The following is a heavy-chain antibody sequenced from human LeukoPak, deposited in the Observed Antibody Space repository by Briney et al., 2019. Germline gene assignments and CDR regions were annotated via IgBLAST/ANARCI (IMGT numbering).Heavy chain of an antibody. V-gene: IGHV1-3*03. Sequence: VSVKVSCKASGYLFTSYAMHWVRQAPGQRLEWIGWINASNGNTTCSKEFQGRVPITRDTSASTAYMELSTRRSEEMAVYYCARGERRQLVGSSETYFQHWGQGTLVTASS. CDR1: GYLFTSYA. CDR2: INASNGNT. J-gene: IGHJ1*01. D-gene: IGHD6-13*01. CDR3: ARGERRQLVGSSETYFQH.